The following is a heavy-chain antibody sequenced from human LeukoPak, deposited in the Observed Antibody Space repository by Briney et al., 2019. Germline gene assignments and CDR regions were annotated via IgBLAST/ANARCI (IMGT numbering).Heavy chain of an antibody. CDR2: INPSGGST. CDR3: ARDSQWTFPY. CDR1: GYTFTSNY. D-gene: IGHD6-19*01. J-gene: IGHJ4*02. V-gene: IGHV1-46*01. Sequence: RASVKVSCKASGYTFTSNYIRWVRQAPGQGLEWMGIINPSGGSTSYAQKFQGRVTMTRDTSTSTVYMELSSLRSEDTAVYYCARDSQWTFPYWGQGTLVTVSS.